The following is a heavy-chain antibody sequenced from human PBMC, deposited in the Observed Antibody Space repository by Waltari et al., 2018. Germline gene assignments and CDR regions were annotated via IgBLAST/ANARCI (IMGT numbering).Heavy chain of an antibody. D-gene: IGHD1-26*01. Sequence: EVQLVESGGGLIQLGGSLRLSCAASGFTHSPNYMTWVRQAPGKGLEWLSVIYRGGSTYYADSVKGRFTISRDNSKNTLYLQMNSLRAEDTAVYYCARDPSGSYPGDYWGQGTLVTVSS. CDR1: GFTHSPNY. CDR2: IYRGGST. J-gene: IGHJ4*02. V-gene: IGHV3-53*01. CDR3: ARDPSGSYPGDY.